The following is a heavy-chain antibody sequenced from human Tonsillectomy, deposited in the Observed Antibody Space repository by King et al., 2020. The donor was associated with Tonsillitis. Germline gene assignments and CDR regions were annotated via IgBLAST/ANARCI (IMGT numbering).Heavy chain of an antibody. D-gene: IGHD7-27*01. CDR2: INGDGSII. Sequence: VQLVESGGGLVQPGGSPRLSCAASGFTLSSHWMHWVRQASGKGLVWVSGINGDGSIINYADPVKGRFTISRDTARNTLDLQMKSRRAEDTAVYYCASETGKGYWGQGTLVTVSS. CDR1: GFTLSSHW. V-gene: IGHV3-74*01. J-gene: IGHJ4*02. CDR3: ASETGKGY.